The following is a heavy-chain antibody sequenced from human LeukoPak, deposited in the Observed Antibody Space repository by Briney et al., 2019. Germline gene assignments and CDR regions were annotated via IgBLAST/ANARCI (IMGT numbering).Heavy chain of an antibody. V-gene: IGHV1-2*02. J-gene: IGHJ4*02. CDR1: GYTFTGYY. D-gene: IGHD2-2*01. CDR3: ATQGGYCSSTSCYSDY. Sequence: WASVKVSCKASGYTFTGYYMHWVRQAPGQGLEWMGWINPNSGGTNYAQKFQGRVTMTRDTSISTAYMELSRLRSDDTAVYYCATQGGYCSSTSCYSDYWGQGTLVTVSS. CDR2: INPNSGGT.